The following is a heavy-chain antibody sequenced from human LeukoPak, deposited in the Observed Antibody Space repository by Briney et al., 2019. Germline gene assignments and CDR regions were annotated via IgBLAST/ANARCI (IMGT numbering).Heavy chain of an antibody. CDR3: ARDKGWAFDI. Sequence: GGSLRLSCAASGFTFNSYAMHWVRQAPGKGLEWVAVISYDGSNKHYADSVKGRLTISRDNSKNTMYLQMNSLRIEDTAVYYCARDKGWAFDIWGQGTMVTVSS. J-gene: IGHJ3*02. V-gene: IGHV3-30-3*01. CDR1: GFTFNSYA. CDR2: ISYDGSNK.